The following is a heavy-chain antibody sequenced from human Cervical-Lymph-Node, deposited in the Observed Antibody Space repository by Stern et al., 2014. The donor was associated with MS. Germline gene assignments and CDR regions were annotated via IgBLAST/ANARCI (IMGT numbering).Heavy chain of an antibody. CDR3: ARSDSGDWDS. D-gene: IGHD4-17*01. J-gene: IGHJ4*02. V-gene: IGHV1-8*01. Sequence: VQLVESGAEVRKPGASVKVSCKASGYTFTNYDIHWVRQATGQGLEWMGWMNPSSGHTAYAQNFQGRVTMIRDTSISPACMELSSLRSEDTALYYCARSDSGDWDSWGQGTLVTVSS. CDR2: MNPSSGHT. CDR1: GYTFTNYD.